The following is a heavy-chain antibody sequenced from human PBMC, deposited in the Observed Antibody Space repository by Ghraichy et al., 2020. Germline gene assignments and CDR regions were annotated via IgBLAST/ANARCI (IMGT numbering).Heavy chain of an antibody. V-gene: IGHV3-48*02. Sequence: GGSLRLSCVGSGFTFSSYGMNWVRQAPGKSLEWVSYITSSSRTIAYADSVKGRFTISRDNAHNSLYLQMKSLRDEDTAVYYCARASTVVRYFYYDGMDVWGQGTTVTVSS. D-gene: IGHD4-23*01. J-gene: IGHJ6*02. CDR3: ARASTVVRYFYYDGMDV. CDR2: ITSSSRTI. CDR1: GFTFSSYG.